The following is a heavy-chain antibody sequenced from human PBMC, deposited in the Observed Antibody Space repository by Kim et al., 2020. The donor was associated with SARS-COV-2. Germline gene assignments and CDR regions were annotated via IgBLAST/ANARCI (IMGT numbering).Heavy chain of an antibody. D-gene: IGHD1-26*01. J-gene: IGHJ4*02. V-gene: IGHV1-2*06. CDR2: IHPNSGDT. Sequence: ASVKVSCKASGYTFTDYYIHWVRQAPGQGLEWMGRIHPNSGDTDYAQKFRDRVTMTRDTSVTTTYMEMSTLRSDDTAVFYCARGQRDGSSYCELWGQGSLVTGSS. CDR3: ARGQRDGSSYCEL. CDR1: GYTFTDYY.